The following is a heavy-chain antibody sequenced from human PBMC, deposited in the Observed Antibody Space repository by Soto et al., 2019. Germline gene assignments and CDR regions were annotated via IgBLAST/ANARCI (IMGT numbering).Heavy chain of an antibody. J-gene: IGHJ5*02. Sequence: QLQLQESGPGLVKPSETLSLTCTVSGGSISSSSYYWGWIRQPPGKGLEWIGSIYYSGSTYYNPFLKSRVTISVETSNNQLSLKLSSVTPADAAVYFCARHQSHSSSYVDLWGQGTLVTVSS. CDR2: IYYSGST. CDR1: GGSISSSSYY. V-gene: IGHV4-39*01. CDR3: ARHQSHSSSYVDL. D-gene: IGHD6-13*01.